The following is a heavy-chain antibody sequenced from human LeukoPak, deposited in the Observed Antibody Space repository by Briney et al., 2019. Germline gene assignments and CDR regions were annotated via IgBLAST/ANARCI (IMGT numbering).Heavy chain of an antibody. V-gene: IGHV4-31*03. CDR2: IYYSGST. D-gene: IGHD4-17*01. Sequence: SQTLPLTCTVSGGSISSGGYYWSWIRQHPGKGLEWIGYIYYSGSTYYSPSLKSRVTISVDTSKNQFSLKLSSVTAADTAVYYCARGGLYGDLDYWGQGTLVTVSS. CDR3: ARGGLYGDLDY. CDR1: GGSISSGGYY. J-gene: IGHJ4*02.